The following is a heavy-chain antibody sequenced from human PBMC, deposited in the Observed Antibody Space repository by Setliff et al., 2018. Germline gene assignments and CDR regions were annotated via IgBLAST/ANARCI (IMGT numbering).Heavy chain of an antibody. J-gene: IGHJ6*03. CDR2: FIPSFGTA. Sequence: SVKVSCKASGGTFSSKAISWVRQAPGQGLEWMGGFIPSFGTAKYAQNFQGRVTITTDESTSTAYMELSSLRSEDSAVYYCVREGVHSRSSTDYRYYMDVWGKGTTVTVSS. CDR1: GGTFSSKA. D-gene: IGHD6-6*01. V-gene: IGHV1-69*05. CDR3: VREGVHSRSSTDYRYYMDV.